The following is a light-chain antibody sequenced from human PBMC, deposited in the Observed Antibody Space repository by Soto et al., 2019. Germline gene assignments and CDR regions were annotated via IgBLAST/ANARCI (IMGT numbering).Light chain of an antibody. J-gene: IGLJ3*02. CDR2: DNN. CDR3: GPLDSSLSGWV. V-gene: IGLV1-51*01. Sequence: QSVLTQPPSVSAAPGQKVTISCSGSSSNIGNNYVSWYQQLPGTAPKVLIYDNNKRPSVIPDRFSGSKSGTSATLGITGLQTGDEADYYCGPLDSSLSGWVFGGGTKLTVL. CDR1: SSNIGNNY.